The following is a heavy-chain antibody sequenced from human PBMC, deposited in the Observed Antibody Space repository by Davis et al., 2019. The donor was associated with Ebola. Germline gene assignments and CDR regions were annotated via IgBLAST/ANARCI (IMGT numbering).Heavy chain of an antibody. CDR2: LYSGGYT. CDR3: ARHSGWYYPMDV. J-gene: IGHJ6*02. CDR1: GFIVATYY. V-gene: IGHV3-53*01. D-gene: IGHD6-19*01. Sequence: GGSLRLSCAASGFIVATYYMSWVRQAPGKGLEWVSVLYSGGYTDYADSVKGRFTISRDDSKNTVYLQMNSLRTDDTAVYYCARHSGWYYPMDVWGQGTTVTVSS.